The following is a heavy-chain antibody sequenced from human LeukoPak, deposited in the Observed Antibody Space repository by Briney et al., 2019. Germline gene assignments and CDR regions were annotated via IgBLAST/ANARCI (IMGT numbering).Heavy chain of an antibody. Sequence: ASVKVSCKASGGTFSSYAISWVRQAPGQGLEWMGGIIPIFGTANYAQKFQGRVTITADESTSTAYMELSSLRSEDTAVYYCARDRGAQLLWFGESTNCYFDYWGQGTLVTVSS. CDR1: GGTFSSYA. J-gene: IGHJ4*02. CDR2: IIPIFGTA. D-gene: IGHD3-10*01. CDR3: ARDRGAQLLWFGESTNCYFDY. V-gene: IGHV1-69*13.